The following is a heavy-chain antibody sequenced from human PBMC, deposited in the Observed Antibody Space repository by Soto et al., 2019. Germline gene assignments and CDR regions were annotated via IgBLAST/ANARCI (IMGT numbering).Heavy chain of an antibody. CDR2: IYHTGHT. Sequence: QLQLQESGSGLVKPSQTLSLTCTVSGGSINSGGYSWIWIRQPPGKGLEWIGYIYHTGHTFYTPSLQSRVTISVHQSKTQFSLSLGSVTAADTALYYCARVERTLSTTFAYGMDVWGQGTTVTVSS. CDR3: ARVERTLSTTFAYGMDV. J-gene: IGHJ6*02. CDR1: GGSINSGGYS. D-gene: IGHD2-2*01. V-gene: IGHV4-30-2*01.